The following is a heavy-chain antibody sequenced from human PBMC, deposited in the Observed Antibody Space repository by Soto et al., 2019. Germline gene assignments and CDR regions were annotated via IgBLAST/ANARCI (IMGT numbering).Heavy chain of an antibody. J-gene: IGHJ4*02. D-gene: IGHD6-13*01. CDR3: AKVSSSWYAGFFDL. Sequence: GASVKVSCKASGYTFTGYYMHWVRQAPGQGLEWMGWINPNSGGTNYAQKFQGWVTMTRDTSISTAYMELSRLRSDDTAVYYCAKVSSSWYAGFFDLWGQGTLVTVSS. V-gene: IGHV1-2*04. CDR2: INPNSGGT. CDR1: GYTFTGYY.